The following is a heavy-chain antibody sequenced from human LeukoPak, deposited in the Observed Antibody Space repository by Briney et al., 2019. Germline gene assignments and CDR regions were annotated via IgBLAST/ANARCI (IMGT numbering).Heavy chain of an antibody. J-gene: IGHJ4*01. Sequence: AGESLKISCKGSGHSFTNYWIAWVRQAPGKGLEWVANIKEDESAKHQADSVKGRFTIFRDNAQNSVYLQMSSLRGEDTAVYYCARDVGGSLDYWGHGTLVTVSS. D-gene: IGHD1-26*01. V-gene: IGHV3-7*01. CDR3: ARDVGGSLDY. CDR1: GHSFTNYW. CDR2: IKEDESAK.